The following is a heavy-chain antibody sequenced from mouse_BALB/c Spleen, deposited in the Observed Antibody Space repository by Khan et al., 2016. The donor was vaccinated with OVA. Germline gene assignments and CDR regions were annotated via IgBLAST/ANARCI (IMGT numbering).Heavy chain of an antibody. CDR1: GYSITSDYA. Sequence: QLEESGPGLVKPSQSLSLTCTVTGYSITSDYAWNWIRQFPGNKLEWMGYISYSGRTSYNPSLKSRISITRDTSKNQFFLQLNSVTTEDTATNYCARSVTITTVVATDFDNWGQGTTLTVSS. V-gene: IGHV3-2*02. D-gene: IGHD1-1*01. J-gene: IGHJ2*01. CDR2: ISYSGRT. CDR3: ARSVTITTVVATDFDN.